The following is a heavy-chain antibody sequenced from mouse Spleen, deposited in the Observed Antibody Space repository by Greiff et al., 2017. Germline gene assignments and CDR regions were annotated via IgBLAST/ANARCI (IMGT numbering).Heavy chain of an antibody. J-gene: IGHJ1*01. V-gene: IGHV5-6-5*01. Sequence: EVKLVESGGGLVKPGGSLKLSCAASGFTFSSYAMSWVRQTPEKRLEWVASISSGGSTYYPDSVKGRFTISRDNARNILYLQMSSLRSEDTAMYYCARGRYGNYWYFDVWGAGTTVTVSS. CDR3: ARGRYGNYWYFDV. D-gene: IGHD2-10*02. CDR2: ISSGGST. CDR1: GFTFSSYA.